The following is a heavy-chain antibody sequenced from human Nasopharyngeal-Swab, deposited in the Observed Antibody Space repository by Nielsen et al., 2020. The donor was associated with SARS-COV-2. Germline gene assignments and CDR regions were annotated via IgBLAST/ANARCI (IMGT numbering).Heavy chain of an antibody. D-gene: IGHD6-13*01. Sequence: ESLKISCTVSGGSISRYYWSWIRQPPGKGLEWIGYIYYSGSTNYNPSLKSRVTISVDTSKNQFSLNLSSVTAADTAVYYCARESLGYSSSWLGSYGMDVWGQGTTVTVSS. CDR2: IYYSGST. CDR1: GGSISRYY. V-gene: IGHV4-59*13. J-gene: IGHJ6*02. CDR3: ARESLGYSSSWLGSYGMDV.